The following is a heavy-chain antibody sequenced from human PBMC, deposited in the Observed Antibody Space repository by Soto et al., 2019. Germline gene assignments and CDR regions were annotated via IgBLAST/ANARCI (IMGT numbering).Heavy chain of an antibody. CDR2: ISYDGSNK. J-gene: IGHJ4*02. Sequence: GGSLRLSCAASGFTFSSYAMHWVRQAPGKGLEWVAVISYDGSNKYYADSVKGRFTFSRDNSKNTLYLQMNSLRAEDTAVYYCARGPSSLTRFDYWGQGTLVTVS. D-gene: IGHD2-2*01. V-gene: IGHV3-30-3*01. CDR1: GFTFSSYA. CDR3: ARGPSSLTRFDY.